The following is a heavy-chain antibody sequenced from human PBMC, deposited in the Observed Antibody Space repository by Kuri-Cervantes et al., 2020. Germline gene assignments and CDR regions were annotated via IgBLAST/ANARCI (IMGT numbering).Heavy chain of an antibody. CDR3: AKHGATTMHYYYYGMDV. V-gene: IGHV3-30*14. J-gene: IGHJ6*02. CDR1: GFTFSNYA. CDR2: ISHDGTET. Sequence: LSLTCAASGFTFSNYAMYWVRQAPGKGLEWVAVISHDGTETYYADSVQGRFTISRDDSQSTVALQMKNLRVEDTALYYCAKHGATTMHYYYYGMDVWGQGTTVTVSS. D-gene: IGHD4-17*01.